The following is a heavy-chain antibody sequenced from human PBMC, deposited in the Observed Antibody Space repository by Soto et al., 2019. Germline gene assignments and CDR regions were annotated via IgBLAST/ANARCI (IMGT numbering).Heavy chain of an antibody. CDR1: GFTFSSYA. Sequence: GGSLRLSCAASGFTFSSYAMSWVRQAPGKGLEWVSAISGSGGSTYYADSVKGRFTISRDNSKNTLYLQMNSLRAEDTAVYYCAKTYYDSSGYYPFDYWGQGTLVTVSS. CDR2: ISGSGGST. D-gene: IGHD3-22*01. V-gene: IGHV3-23*01. CDR3: AKTYYDSSGYYPFDY. J-gene: IGHJ4*02.